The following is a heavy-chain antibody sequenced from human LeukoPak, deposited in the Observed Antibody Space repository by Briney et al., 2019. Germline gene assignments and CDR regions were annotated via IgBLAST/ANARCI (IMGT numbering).Heavy chain of an antibody. V-gene: IGHV3-9*01. J-gene: IGHJ4*02. D-gene: IGHD1-26*01. Sequence: GGSLRLSCAASGFTFDDYAMHWVRQAPGKGLEWVSGISWNSGSIGYADSVKGRFTVSRDNAKNSLYLQMNGLRAEDTAVYYCARGGGTYADFWGQGILVTVSS. CDR3: ARGGGTYADF. CDR2: ISWNSGSI. CDR1: GFTFDDYA.